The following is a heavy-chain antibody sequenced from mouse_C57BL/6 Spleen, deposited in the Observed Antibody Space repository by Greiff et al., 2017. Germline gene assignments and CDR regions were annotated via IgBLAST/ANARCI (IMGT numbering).Heavy chain of an antibody. J-gene: IGHJ3*01. CDR1: GFTFSDYG. CDR2: ISSGSSTI. D-gene: IGHD2-1*01. Sequence: EVKLMESGGGLVKPGGSLKLSCAASGFTFSDYGMHWVRQAPEKGLEWVAYISSGSSTIYYADTVKGRFTISRDNAKNTLFLQMTSLRSEDTAMYYCARTSYGNPGPAYWGQGTLVTVSA. V-gene: IGHV5-17*01. CDR3: ARTSYGNPGPAY.